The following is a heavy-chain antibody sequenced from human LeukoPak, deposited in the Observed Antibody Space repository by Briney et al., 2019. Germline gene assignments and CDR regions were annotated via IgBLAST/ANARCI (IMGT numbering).Heavy chain of an antibody. CDR1: GFTFSSYA. CDR3: ARSREYYYDSSGYTQENYFDY. V-gene: IGHV3-23*01. Sequence: GGSLRLSCAASGFTFSSYAMSWVRQAPGKGLEWVSAISGSGGSTYYADSVKGRFTISRDNSKNTLYLQMNSLRAEDTAVYYCARSREYYYDSSGYTQENYFDYWGQGTLVTVSS. CDR2: ISGSGGST. J-gene: IGHJ4*02. D-gene: IGHD3-22*01.